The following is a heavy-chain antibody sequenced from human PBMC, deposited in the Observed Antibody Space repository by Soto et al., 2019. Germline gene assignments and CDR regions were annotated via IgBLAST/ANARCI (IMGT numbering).Heavy chain of an antibody. Sequence: LSLTCAVSGGSISSGGYSWSWIRQPPGKGLEWIGYIYHSGSTYYNPSLKSRVTIPVDRSKNQFSLKLSSVTAADTAVYYCARAIRGYEYYFDYWGQGTLVTVSS. CDR1: GGSISSGGYS. CDR2: IYHSGST. CDR3: ARAIRGYEYYFDY. D-gene: IGHD5-12*01. J-gene: IGHJ4*02. V-gene: IGHV4-30-2*01.